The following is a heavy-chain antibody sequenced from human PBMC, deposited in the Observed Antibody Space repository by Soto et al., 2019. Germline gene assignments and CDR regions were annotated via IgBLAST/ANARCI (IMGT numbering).Heavy chain of an antibody. J-gene: IGHJ4*02. Sequence: SETLSLTCTVSGGSISSSSYYWGWIRQPPGKGLEWIGSIYYSGSTYYNPSLKSRVTISVDTSKNQFSLKLSSVTAADTAVYYCARLRNYDVSYWGQGTLVIVSS. CDR1: GGSISSSSYY. D-gene: IGHD3-3*01. CDR2: IYYSGST. CDR3: ARLRNYDVSY. V-gene: IGHV4-39*01.